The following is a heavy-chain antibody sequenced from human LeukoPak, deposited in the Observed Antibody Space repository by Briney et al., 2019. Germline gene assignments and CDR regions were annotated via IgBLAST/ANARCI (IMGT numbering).Heavy chain of an antibody. Sequence: ASVKVSCKASGYTFTSYYMHWVRQAPGQGLEWMGIINPSGGSTSYAQKFQGRVTMTRDTSISTAYMELSRLRSDDTAVYYCARDMYNWNYLDWFDPWGQGTLVTVSS. V-gene: IGHV1-46*01. CDR1: GYTFTSYY. J-gene: IGHJ5*02. D-gene: IGHD1-7*01. CDR3: ARDMYNWNYLDWFDP. CDR2: INPSGGST.